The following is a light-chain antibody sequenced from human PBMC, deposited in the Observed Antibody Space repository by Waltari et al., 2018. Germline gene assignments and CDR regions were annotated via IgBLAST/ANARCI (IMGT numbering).Light chain of an antibody. CDR3: CSYAGNYVWV. CDR2: DVS. CDR1: GGEFGRLDI. Sequence: QSALTQPAAGSGSPGRSVTISGTGAGGEFGRLDIVSWYQQHPGNAPKLVISDVSKRPSGVSDRFSGSKSGDTASLTISGLQFEDEADYYCCSYAGNYVWVFGGGTRLTVL. J-gene: IGLJ3*02. V-gene: IGLV2-23*02.